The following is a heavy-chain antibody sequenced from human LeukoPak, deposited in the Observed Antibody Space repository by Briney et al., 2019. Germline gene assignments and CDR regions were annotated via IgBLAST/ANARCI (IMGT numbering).Heavy chain of an antibody. CDR3: AKDRGFHNWFDP. V-gene: IGHV3-23*01. CDR2: ISGSGGST. J-gene: IGHJ5*02. CDR1: GFTFSSYA. Sequence: GGSLRLSCAASGFTFSSYAMHWVRQAPGKGLEWVSAISGSGGSTYYADSVKGRFTISRDNSKNTLYLQMNSLRAEDTAVYYCAKDRGFHNWFDPWGQGTLVTVSS.